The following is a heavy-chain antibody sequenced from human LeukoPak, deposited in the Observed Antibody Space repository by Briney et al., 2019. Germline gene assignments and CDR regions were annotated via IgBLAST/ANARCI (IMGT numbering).Heavy chain of an antibody. CDR2: INANSGGT. J-gene: IGHJ4*02. D-gene: IGHD3-9*01. CDR3: ARGYLLGIVNNFDY. CDR1: GYTFTNNY. V-gene: IGHV1-2*02. Sequence: GASVKVSCKASGYTFTNNYMDWVRQAPGQGLEWMGWINANSGGTNYAQKFQGRVTMTRDTSISTANMELSGLRSDDTAVYFCARGYLLGIVNNFDYWGQEPLVTVSS.